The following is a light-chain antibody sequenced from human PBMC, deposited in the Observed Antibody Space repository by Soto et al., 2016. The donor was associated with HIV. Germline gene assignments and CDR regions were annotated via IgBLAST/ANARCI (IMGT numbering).Light chain of an antibody. Sequence: DIQMTQSPSSLSLSIGDTVSITCRASQSINTYLNWYQQKPGKAPKLLIYAASSLHSGVPSRFSGSRSGTDFTLTISSLQPEDFATYYCQQSYSTPRTFGPGTKVDIK. CDR3: QQSYSTPRT. V-gene: IGKV1-39*01. CDR1: QSINTY. CDR2: AAS. J-gene: IGKJ3*01.